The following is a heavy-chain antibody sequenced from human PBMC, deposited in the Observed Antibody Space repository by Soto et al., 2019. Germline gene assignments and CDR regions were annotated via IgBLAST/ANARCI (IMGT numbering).Heavy chain of an antibody. J-gene: IGHJ3*02. V-gene: IGHV3-30-3*01. CDR1: GFTFSSYA. Sequence: GGSLRLSCAASGFTFSSYAMHWVRQAPGKGLEWVAVISYDGSNKYYADSVKGRFTISRDNSKNTLYLQMNSLRAEDTAVYYCARVFDDLVSAAFDIWGQGTMVTVSS. CDR3: ARVFDDLVSAAFDI. D-gene: IGHD3-3*01. CDR2: ISYDGSNK.